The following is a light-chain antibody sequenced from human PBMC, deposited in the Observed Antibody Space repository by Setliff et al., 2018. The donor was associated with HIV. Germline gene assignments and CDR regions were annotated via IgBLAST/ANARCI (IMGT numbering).Light chain of an antibody. CDR2: GAS. Sequence: EIVLTQSPGTLSLSPGERATLSCRASQSVSNRYSAWYQQKPGQAPRLLINGASNRAPGIPDRFSGSGSGTDFTLTISRLEPEYFALYYCQQYCSSPPTFGQGTKVDIK. CDR1: QSVSNRY. CDR3: QQYCSSPPT. J-gene: IGKJ1*01. V-gene: IGKV3-20*01.